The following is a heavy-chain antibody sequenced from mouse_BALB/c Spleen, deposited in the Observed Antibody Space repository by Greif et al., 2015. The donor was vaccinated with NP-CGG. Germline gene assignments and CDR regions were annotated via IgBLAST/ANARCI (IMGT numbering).Heavy chain of an antibody. CDR2: IYPGDGDT. J-gene: IGHJ3*01. CDR3: ARGDDGYYVEAY. CDR1: GYAFSSSW. V-gene: IGHV1-82*01. D-gene: IGHD2-3*01. Sequence: VKLMESGPELVKPGASVKISCKASGYAFSSSWMNWVKQRPGQGLEWIGRIYPGDGDTNYNGKFKGKATLTADKSSSTAYMQLSSLTSVDSAVYFCARGDDGYYVEAYWGQGTLVTVSA.